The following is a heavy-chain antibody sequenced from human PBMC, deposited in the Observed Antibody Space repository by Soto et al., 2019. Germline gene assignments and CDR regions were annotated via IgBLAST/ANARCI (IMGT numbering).Heavy chain of an antibody. D-gene: IGHD3-10*01. V-gene: IGHV3-30*18. CDR1: GFTFSSYG. Sequence: ESGGGVVQPGRSLRLSCAASGFTFSSYGMHWVRQAPGKGLEWVAVISYDGSNKYYADSVKGRFTISRDNSKNTLYLQMNSLRAEDTAVYYCAKDLLYLGYYGSGSSDYWGQGTLVTVSS. CDR3: AKDLLYLGYYGSGSSDY. CDR2: ISYDGSNK. J-gene: IGHJ4*02.